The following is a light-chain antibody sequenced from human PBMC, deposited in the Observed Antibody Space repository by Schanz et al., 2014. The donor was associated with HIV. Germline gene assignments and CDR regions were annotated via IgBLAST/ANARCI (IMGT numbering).Light chain of an antibody. J-gene: IGKJ2*01. CDR3: QQANRFPYT. CDR2: GAS. V-gene: IGKV3D-7*01. CDR1: QSVSSSY. Sequence: PGERVTLSCRASQSVSSSYLTWYQQKPGQAPRLLIYGASTRATGIPARFCGSGSGTDFTLTISSLQPEDFATYYCQQANRFPYTFGQGTKLEIK.